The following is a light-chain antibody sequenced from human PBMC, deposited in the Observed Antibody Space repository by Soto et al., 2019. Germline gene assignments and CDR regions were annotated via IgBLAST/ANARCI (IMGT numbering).Light chain of an antibody. J-gene: IGLJ1*01. CDR3: YSYAGDVTFV. CDR2: DVN. Sequence: QSVLTQPRSVSGSPGQSVTIPCTGSSSDVGGYNYVSWYQQHPGKAPKVLIYDVNQRPSGVPDRFSGSKSGNTAYLTISGLQAEDEADYYCYSYAGDVTFVFGRGTKVTV. V-gene: IGLV2-11*01. CDR1: SSDVGGYNY.